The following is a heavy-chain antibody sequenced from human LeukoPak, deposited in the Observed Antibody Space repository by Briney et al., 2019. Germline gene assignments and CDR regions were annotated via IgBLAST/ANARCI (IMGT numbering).Heavy chain of an antibody. CDR3: AENSWFREVRALDY. Sequence: SETLSLTCTVSGGSISSSSYYWGWIRQPPGKGLEWIGSIYYSGSTYYNPSLKSRVTISVDTSKNQFSLKLSSVTAADTAVYYRAENSWFREVRALDYWGQGTLVTVSS. D-gene: IGHD3-10*01. J-gene: IGHJ4*02. CDR2: IYYSGST. V-gene: IGHV4-39*07. CDR1: GGSISSSSYY.